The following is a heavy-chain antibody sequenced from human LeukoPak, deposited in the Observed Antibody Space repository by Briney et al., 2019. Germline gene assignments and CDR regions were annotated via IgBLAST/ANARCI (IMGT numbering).Heavy chain of an antibody. Sequence: GGSLRLSCAASGFTFSRYWMSWVRQAPGKGLEWVVNIKQDGSEKYYVDSVNGRFTISRDNAKNSLYLQMNSLRAEDTAVYYCARLLVYGGGGEAFDYWGQGILVTVSS. V-gene: IGHV3-7*01. CDR3: ARLLVYGGGGEAFDY. D-gene: IGHD1-26*01. CDR2: IKQDGSEK. CDR1: GFTFSRYW. J-gene: IGHJ4*02.